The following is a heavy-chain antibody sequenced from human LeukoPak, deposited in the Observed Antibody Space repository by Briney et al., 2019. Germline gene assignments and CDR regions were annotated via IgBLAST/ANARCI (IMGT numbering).Heavy chain of an antibody. CDR2: IGSGSRTI. V-gene: IGHV3-48*04. J-gene: IGHJ3*01. D-gene: IGHD6-6*01. CDR3: ARDYTSSSGRAFDV. CDR1: GFKIGSYS. Sequence: GGCLRLSCAASGFKIGSYSMNWVRQPPGKGLEWVAYIGSGSRTIYDADSVKGRFTMSRDNAKNSSYLQMNGLRADDTAMYYCARDYTSSSGRAFDVWGQGTMVTVSS.